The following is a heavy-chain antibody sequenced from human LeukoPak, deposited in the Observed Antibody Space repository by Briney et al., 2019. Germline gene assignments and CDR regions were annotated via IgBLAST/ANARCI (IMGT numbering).Heavy chain of an antibody. CDR3: VRRFRDDYSNYWYFDL. Sequence: ASVKVSCKASGYTFTSYGISWVRQAPGQGLEWMGWISAYNGNTNYAQKLQGRVTMTTDTSTSKAYMELRSLKSDDTAVYYCVRRFRDDYSNYWYFDLWGRGTLVSVS. J-gene: IGHJ2*01. D-gene: IGHD5-24*01. CDR2: ISAYNGNT. V-gene: IGHV1-18*01. CDR1: GYTFTSYG.